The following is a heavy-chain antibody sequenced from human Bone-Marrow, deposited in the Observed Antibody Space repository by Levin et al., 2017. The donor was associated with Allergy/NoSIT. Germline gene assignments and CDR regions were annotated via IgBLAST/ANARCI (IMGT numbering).Heavy chain of an antibody. J-gene: IGHJ4*02. CDR3: SRGGYESGGY. V-gene: IGHV1-2*06. Sequence: GESLKISCKASGYTFSDYNIHWVRQAPGHGLEYMGHIDSGTGGTSYAPKFQGRFTMTRDTSITTAYMELSSLTSDDTAVYFCSRGGYESGGYWGQGTVVTVSS. D-gene: IGHD5-12*01. CDR1: GYTFSDYN. CDR2: IDSGTGGT.